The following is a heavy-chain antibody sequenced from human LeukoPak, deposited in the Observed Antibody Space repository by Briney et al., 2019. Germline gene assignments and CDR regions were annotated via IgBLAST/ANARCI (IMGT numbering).Heavy chain of an antibody. CDR1: GYTFTSYD. J-gene: IGHJ4*02. V-gene: IGHV1-8*01. Sequence: GASVKVSCKASGYTFTSYDINWVRQASGQGLEWMGWINPNSGNTGFTQKFQGRVTVTRSTSISTAYMGLSSLTSDDTAVYYCARTSTGTRGGYDVWGQGTLVTVSS. CDR3: ARTSTGTRGGYDV. CDR2: INPNSGNT. D-gene: IGHD1-1*01.